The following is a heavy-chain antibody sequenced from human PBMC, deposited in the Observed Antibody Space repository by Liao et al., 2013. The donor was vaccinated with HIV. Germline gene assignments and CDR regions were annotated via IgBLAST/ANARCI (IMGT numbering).Heavy chain of an antibody. CDR2: IHTSGST. V-gene: IGHV4-59*10. D-gene: IGHD3-3*01. CDR1: GGSFSGYY. J-gene: IGHJ3*02. CDR3: ARAILDRPTRDIDAFDI. Sequence: QVQLQQWGAGLLKPSETLSLTCAVYGGSFSGYYWSWIRQPAGKGLECIGHIHTSGSTNYNPSLKSRVTLSLDTSKNQFSLKLTSVNAADTAVYYCARAILDRPTRDIDAFDIWGQGTMVTVSS.